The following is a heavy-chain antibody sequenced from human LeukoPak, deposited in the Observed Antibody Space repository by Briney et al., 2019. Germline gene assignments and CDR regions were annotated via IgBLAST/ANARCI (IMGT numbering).Heavy chain of an antibody. D-gene: IGHD3-9*01. CDR3: ARGLAADTYGYFVSNAFDI. V-gene: IGHV4-34*01. CDR2: INNGGSA. CDR1: GGSLGGYY. J-gene: IGHJ3*02. Sequence: SETLSLTCAVHGGSLGGYYWSWIRQAPGKGLEWIGEINNGGSANYSPSLKSQVTISRDTSKNQFALTLGSVTAADTAVYYCARGLAADTYGYFVSNAFDIWGQGTVVTVSS.